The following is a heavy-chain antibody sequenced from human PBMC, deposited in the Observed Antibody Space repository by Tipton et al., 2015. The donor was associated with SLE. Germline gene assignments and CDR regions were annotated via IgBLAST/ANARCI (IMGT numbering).Heavy chain of an antibody. CDR3: ARGPRPTAATHYFQY. Sequence: TLSLTCTVSGGSISSSSYYWSWIRQPAGKGLEWLGRIYSSGGTNYNPSLKSRVTISIDTSKNQFSLNLSSVTAADTAVYYCARGPRPTAATHYFQYWGQGTLVSVSS. D-gene: IGHD2-2*01. V-gene: IGHV4-61*02. CDR2: IYSSGGT. CDR1: GGSISSSSYY. J-gene: IGHJ1*01.